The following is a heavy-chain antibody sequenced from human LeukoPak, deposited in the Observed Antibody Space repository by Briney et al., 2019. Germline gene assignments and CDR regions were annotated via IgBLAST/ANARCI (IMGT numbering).Heavy chain of an antibody. CDR2: IYTSGST. CDR3: ARDSVDTAMVNGFDP. J-gene: IGHJ5*02. D-gene: IGHD5-18*01. V-gene: IGHV4-61*02. CDR1: GGSISSGSYY. Sequence: ASETLSLTCTVSGGSISSGSYYLSWIRQPAGKGLEWIGRIYTSGSTNYNPSLKSRVTISVDTSKNQFSLKLSSVTAADTAVYYCARDSVDTAMVNGFDPWAREPWSPSPQ.